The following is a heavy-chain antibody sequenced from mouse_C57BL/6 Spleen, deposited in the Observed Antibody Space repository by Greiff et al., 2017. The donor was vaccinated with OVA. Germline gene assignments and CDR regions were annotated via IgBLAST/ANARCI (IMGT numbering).Heavy chain of an antibody. CDR3: ARLGGYYVPYAMDY. CDR1: GFTFSDYG. D-gene: IGHD2-3*01. CDR2: ISSGSSTT. J-gene: IGHJ4*01. Sequence: EVKLVESGGGLVKPGGSLKLSCAASGFTFSDYGMHWVRQAPEKGLEWVAYISSGSSTTYYADTVKGRSTISRDNAKNTLFLQMTSLRSEDTAMYYCARLGGYYVPYAMDYWGQGTSVTVAS. V-gene: IGHV5-17*01.